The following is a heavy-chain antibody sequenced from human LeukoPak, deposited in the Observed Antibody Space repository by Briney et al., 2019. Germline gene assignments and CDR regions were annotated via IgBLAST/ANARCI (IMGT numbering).Heavy chain of an antibody. J-gene: IGHJ6*03. CDR1: GFTFSSYG. CDR2: ISGSGGST. CDR3: AKDKADYYYYMDV. V-gene: IGHV3-23*01. Sequence: PGGTLRLSRAASGFTFSSYGMSWVRQAPGKGLEWVSAISGSGGSTYYADSVKGRFTISRDNSKNTLYLQMNSLRAEDTAVYYCAKDKADYYYYMDVWGKGTTVTVSS.